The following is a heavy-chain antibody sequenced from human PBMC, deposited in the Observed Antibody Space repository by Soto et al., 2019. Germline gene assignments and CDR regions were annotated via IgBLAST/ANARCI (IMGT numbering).Heavy chain of an antibody. D-gene: IGHD1-7*01. Sequence: PGGSLRLSCAASGFTFSSYSMNWVRQAPGKGLEWVSSISSSSSYIYYADSVKGRFTISRDNAKNSLYLQMNCLRAEDTAVYYCARALNWNYLKNWLDPWGQGTLVTVSS. CDR2: ISSSSSYI. CDR3: ARALNWNYLKNWLDP. V-gene: IGHV3-21*01. CDR1: GFTFSSYS. J-gene: IGHJ5*02.